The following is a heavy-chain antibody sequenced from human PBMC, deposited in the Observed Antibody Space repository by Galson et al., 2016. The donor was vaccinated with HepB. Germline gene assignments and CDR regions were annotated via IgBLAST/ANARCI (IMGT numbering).Heavy chain of an antibody. V-gene: IGHV3-7*03. CDR2: RKKEGRET. Sequence: SRRSAGEAAGLTFGSKWRGGGRKEQGRGREWRGNRKKEGRETKNVDAGEGRFTSSRDNAKKKMDLQMSGLRTEDTAVYYCARGDKWGWDYWGQGTLVTVSS. CDR1: GLTFGSKW. D-gene: IGHD1-26*01. J-gene: IGHJ4*02. CDR3: ARGDKWGWDY.